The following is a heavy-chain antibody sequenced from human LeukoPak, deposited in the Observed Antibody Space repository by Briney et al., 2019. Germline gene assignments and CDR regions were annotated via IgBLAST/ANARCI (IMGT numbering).Heavy chain of an antibody. Sequence: SETLSLTCTVSGGSISSGSYYWSWIRQPAGKGLEWIGRIYTSGSTNYNPSLKSRVTISVDTSKNQFSLKLSSVTAADTAVYYCVRRNSSSWVPGAFDIWGQGTMVTVSS. V-gene: IGHV4-61*02. J-gene: IGHJ3*02. CDR2: IYTSGST. CDR1: GGSISSGSYY. D-gene: IGHD6-13*01. CDR3: VRRNSSSWVPGAFDI.